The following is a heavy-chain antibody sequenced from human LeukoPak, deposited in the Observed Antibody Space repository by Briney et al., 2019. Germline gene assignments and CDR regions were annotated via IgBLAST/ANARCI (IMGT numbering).Heavy chain of an antibody. V-gene: IGHV3-23*01. CDR1: GFIFSDYA. D-gene: IGHD3-22*01. CDR2: ISGSGGSI. CDR3: AKTKAFTSGFPLDF. Sequence: GGSLRLSCAASGFIFSDYAMSWVRQAPGKGLEWVSSISGSGGSIYVADSVEGRFTISRDNSKNTLYLQMNSLRAEDTAVYYCAKTKAFTSGFPLDFWGQGTLVTVSS. J-gene: IGHJ4*02.